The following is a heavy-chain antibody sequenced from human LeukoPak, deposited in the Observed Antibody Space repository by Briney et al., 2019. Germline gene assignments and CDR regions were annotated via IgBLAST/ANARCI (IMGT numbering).Heavy chain of an antibody. CDR2: ISYDGSNK. D-gene: IGHD6-19*01. V-gene: IGHV3-30*14. J-gene: IGHJ4*02. CDR3: ARYSGWI. CDR1: GFTFSSYA. Sequence: PGRSLRLSCAASGFTFSSYAMHWVRQAPGKGLEWVAVISYDGSNKYYADSVKGRFTISRDNSKNTLYLQMNSLRAEDTAVYYCARYSGWIWGQGTLVTVSS.